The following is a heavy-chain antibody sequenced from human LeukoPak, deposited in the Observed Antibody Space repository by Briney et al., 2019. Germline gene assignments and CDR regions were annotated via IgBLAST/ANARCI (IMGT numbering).Heavy chain of an antibody. CDR1: GFAFSTYD. V-gene: IGHV3-23*01. D-gene: IGHD5-24*01. Sequence: GGSLRLSCAASGFAFSTYDMSWVRQAPTQGLEWVSAIGGDGGTTYADSVKGRFTISRDNSKNTLYLQMNSLRAEDMAIYYCAKTIPYWYFDLWGHGTLVTVSS. CDR2: IGGDGGTT. CDR3: AKTIPYWYFDL. J-gene: IGHJ2*01.